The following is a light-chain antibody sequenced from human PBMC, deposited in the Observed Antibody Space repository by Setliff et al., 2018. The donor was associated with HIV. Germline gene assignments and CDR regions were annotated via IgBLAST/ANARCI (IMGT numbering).Light chain of an antibody. Sequence: LTQPASVSGSPGQSITISCTGTSGDVGRYNLVSWYQQQPGQPPKLMIYHASKRPSGVSNLFSGSKSGNTASLTISGLQAEDEADYYCCSNTGSNTYVFGTGTKVTVL. CDR2: HAS. J-gene: IGLJ1*01. CDR1: SGDVGRYNL. V-gene: IGLV2-23*01. CDR3: CSNTGSNTYV.